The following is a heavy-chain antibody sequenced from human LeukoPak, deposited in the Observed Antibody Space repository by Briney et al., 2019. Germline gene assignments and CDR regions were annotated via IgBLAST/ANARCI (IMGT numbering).Heavy chain of an antibody. CDR3: ARDHVTIFGVEYGMDV. J-gene: IGHJ6*02. CDR2: ISPNGGGT. CDR1: GYTFSGYY. D-gene: IGHD3-3*01. Sequence: GASVKVSCKASGYTFSGYYMHWVRQAPGQGLEWMGWISPNGGGTNYAQKFQGRVTMTRDTSISTAYMELSRLRSDDTAVYYCARDHVTIFGVEYGMDVWGQRTTVTVSS. V-gene: IGHV1-2*02.